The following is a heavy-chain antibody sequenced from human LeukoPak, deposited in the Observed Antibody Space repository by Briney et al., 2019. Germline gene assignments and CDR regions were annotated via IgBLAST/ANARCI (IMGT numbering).Heavy chain of an antibody. CDR2: INPNSGGT. J-gene: IGHJ5*02. V-gene: IGHV1-2*04. D-gene: IGHD6-13*01. Sequence: GASVKVSCKASGYTFTGYYVHWVRQAPGQGLEWMGWINPNSGGTNYAQKFQGWVTMTRDTSISTAYMELSRLRSDDTAVYYCARVASSSSPADNWFDPWGQGTLVTVSS. CDR1: GYTFTGYY. CDR3: ARVASSSSPADNWFDP.